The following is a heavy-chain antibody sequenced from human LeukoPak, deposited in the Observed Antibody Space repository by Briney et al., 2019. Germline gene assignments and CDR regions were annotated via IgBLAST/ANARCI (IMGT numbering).Heavy chain of an antibody. CDR2: ISGSGGST. CDR1: GLSFSFYA. CDR3: AKSYNGYESKPDY. Sequence: GGSLRLSCAASGLSFSFYAMSWVRQAPGKGLEWVSAISGSGGSTYYADSVKGRFTISRDNSKNTLYLQMNSLRAEDTAVYYCAKSYNGYESKPDYWGQGTLVTVSS. V-gene: IGHV3-23*01. D-gene: IGHD5-12*01. J-gene: IGHJ4*02.